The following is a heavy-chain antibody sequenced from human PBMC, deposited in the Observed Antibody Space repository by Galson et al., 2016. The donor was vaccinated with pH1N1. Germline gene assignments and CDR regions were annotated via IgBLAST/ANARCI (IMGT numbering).Heavy chain of an antibody. V-gene: IGHV3-33*01. J-gene: IGHJ4*02. CDR1: GFAFSNPG. Sequence: LRLSCSASGFAFSNPGMHWVRQAPGKGLEWVAPIWYDGSNKYYADSVKGRFTISRDNSKNTLYLQMNSLRAEDTAVYYCARGDYGDYVGEFDYWGQGTLVTVSS. D-gene: IGHD4-17*01. CDR3: ARGDYGDYVGEFDY. CDR2: IWYDGSNK.